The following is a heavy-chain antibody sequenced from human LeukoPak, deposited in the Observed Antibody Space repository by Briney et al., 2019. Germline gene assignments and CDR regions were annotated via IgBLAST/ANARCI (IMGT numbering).Heavy chain of an antibody. CDR1: GFSFGIYG. V-gene: IGHV3-33*01. Sequence: PGGSLRLSCAASGFSFGIYGMRWVRQAPGKGLEWVAFIWADGTREFYADSVRGRFTVSRDNSNNTLYLHMTSLRAEDTALYYCARDGNNYYFDYCGQGTLLSVSS. D-gene: IGHD1-20*01. CDR3: ARDGNNYYFDY. CDR2: IWADGTRE. J-gene: IGHJ4*02.